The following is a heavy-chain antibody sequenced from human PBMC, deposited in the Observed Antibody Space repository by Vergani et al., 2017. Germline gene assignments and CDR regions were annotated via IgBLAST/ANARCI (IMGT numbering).Heavy chain of an antibody. CDR3: AGSVYYYDSSGYRETQNAFDI. D-gene: IGHD3-22*01. Sequence: QVQLPQWGAGLLKPSETLSLTCTVSGGSISSHYWSWIRQPPGKGLEWIGYIYYSGSTNYNPSLKSRVTISVDTSKNQFSLRLSSVTAADTDVYYCAGSVYYYDSSGYRETQNAFDIWGQGTMVTVSS. CDR2: IYYSGST. CDR1: GGSISSHY. V-gene: IGHV4-59*08. J-gene: IGHJ3*02.